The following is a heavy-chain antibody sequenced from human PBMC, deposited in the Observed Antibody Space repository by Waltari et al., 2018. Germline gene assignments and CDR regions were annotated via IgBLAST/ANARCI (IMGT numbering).Heavy chain of an antibody. CDR2: ISWNSGSI. CDR3: AKVYSSSPRMYYFDY. D-gene: IGHD6-6*01. J-gene: IGHJ4*02. Sequence: EVQLVESGGGLVQPGRSLRLSCAASGFTFDDYAMHWVRQARGKGLEWVSGISWNSGSIGYADSVKGRFTISRDNAKNSLYLQMNSLRAEDTALYYCAKVYSSSPRMYYFDYWGQGTLVTVSS. V-gene: IGHV3-9*01. CDR1: GFTFDDYA.